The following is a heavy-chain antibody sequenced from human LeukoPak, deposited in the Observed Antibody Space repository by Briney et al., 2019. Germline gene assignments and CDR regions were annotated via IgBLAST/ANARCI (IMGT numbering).Heavy chain of an antibody. CDR1: GFTFSSSG. V-gene: IGHV3-30*02. J-gene: IGHJ4*02. CDR2: IRYDGNNK. CDR3: ARRAGAYSHPYDY. Sequence: PGGSLRLSCAASGFTFSSSGMHWVRQAPGKGLEWVAFIRYDGNNKYYADSVKGRFTISRDNSKNTLYLQMNSLRAEDTAVYYCARRAGAYSHPYDYWGQGTLVTVSS. D-gene: IGHD4/OR15-4a*01.